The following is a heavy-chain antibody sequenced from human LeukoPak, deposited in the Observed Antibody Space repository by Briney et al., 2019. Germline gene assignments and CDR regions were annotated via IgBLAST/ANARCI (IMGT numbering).Heavy chain of an antibody. CDR2: VFYDGST. CDR3: AREIGDYYDSSGYRTYYFDY. V-gene: IGHV4-59*12. Sequence: SETLSLTCTVSDGSIGTYFWNWIRQPPGRGLEWIGHVFYDGSTNLNPSLKSRVTISVDTSKNQFSLKLRSVTAADTAVYYCAREIGDYYDSSGYRTYYFDYWGQGTLVTVSS. CDR1: DGSIGTYF. J-gene: IGHJ4*02. D-gene: IGHD3-22*01.